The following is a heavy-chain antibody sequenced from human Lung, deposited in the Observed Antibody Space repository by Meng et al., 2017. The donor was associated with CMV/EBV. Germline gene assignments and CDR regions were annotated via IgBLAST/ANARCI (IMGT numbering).Heavy chain of an antibody. J-gene: IGHJ6*02. V-gene: IGHV3-7*04. Sequence: GEXXKISCAASGFTFSSHWMTWVRQAPGKGLEWVANINQDGSQKNYVDSVKGRFTISRDNAKNSLFLQMNSLRAEDTAVYYCARVAAAGRGMEVWGQGTTVTVSS. CDR1: GFTFSSHW. CDR3: ARVAAAGRGMEV. CDR2: INQDGSQK. D-gene: IGHD6-13*01.